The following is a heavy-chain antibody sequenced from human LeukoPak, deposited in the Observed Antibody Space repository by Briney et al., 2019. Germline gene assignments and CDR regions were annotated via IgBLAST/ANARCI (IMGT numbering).Heavy chain of an antibody. CDR1: GGTFSSYT. V-gene: IGHV1-69*02. CDR2: IIPILGIA. D-gene: IGHD5-24*01. Sequence: SVKVSCKASGGTFSSYTISWVRQAPGQGLEWMGRIIPILGIANYAQKFQGRVTITADKSASTAYMELSSLRSEDTAVYYCARSEMATIAADYWGQGTLVTVSS. J-gene: IGHJ4*02. CDR3: ARSEMATIAADY.